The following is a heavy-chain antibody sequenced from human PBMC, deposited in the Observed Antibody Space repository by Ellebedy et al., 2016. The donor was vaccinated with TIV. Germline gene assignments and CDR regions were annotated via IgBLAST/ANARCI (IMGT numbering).Heavy chain of an antibody. CDR1: GGSFSGYY. D-gene: IGHD6-13*01. CDR2: INHSGST. Sequence: SETLSLXXAVYGGSFSGYYWSWIRQPPGKGLEWIGEINHSGSTNYNPSLKSRVTISVDTSKNQFSLKLSSVTAADTAVYYCARAKRTSSSWTRINYYYYGMDVWGQGTTVTVSS. V-gene: IGHV4-34*01. J-gene: IGHJ6*02. CDR3: ARAKRTSSSWTRINYYYYGMDV.